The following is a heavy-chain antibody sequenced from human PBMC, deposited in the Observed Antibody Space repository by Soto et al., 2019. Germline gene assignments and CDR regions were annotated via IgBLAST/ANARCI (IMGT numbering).Heavy chain of an antibody. V-gene: IGHV4-31*03. D-gene: IGHD2-2*01. CDR1: GGSISSGGYY. Sequence: QVQLQESGPGLVKPSQTLSLTCTVSGGSISSGGYYWSWIRQHPGKGLEWIGYIYYSGSTYYNPSLKSRVTISVDTSKNQFSLKLSSVTAADTAVYYCARFSEDIVVVPAAIRYFDLWGRGTLVTVSS. CDR3: ARFSEDIVVVPAAIRYFDL. CDR2: IYYSGST. J-gene: IGHJ2*01.